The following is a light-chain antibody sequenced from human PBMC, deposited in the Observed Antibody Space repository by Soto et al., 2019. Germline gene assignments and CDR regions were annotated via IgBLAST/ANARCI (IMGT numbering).Light chain of an antibody. CDR2: AAS. J-gene: IGKJ5*01. V-gene: IGKV1-8*01. CDR1: QVISSY. Sequence: AIRMTQSPSSLSASTGDRVTITCLASQVISSYLAWYQQKPGKAPKLLIYAASTLQSGVPSRFSGSGSGTDFTLTISCLQSEDFATYYCQQYYSYPSITFGQGTRLEIK. CDR3: QQYYSYPSIT.